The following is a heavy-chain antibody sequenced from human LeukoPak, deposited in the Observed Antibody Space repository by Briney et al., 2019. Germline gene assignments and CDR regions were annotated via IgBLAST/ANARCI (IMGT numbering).Heavy chain of an antibody. CDR2: TYYKSKWYN. D-gene: IGHD3-10*01. J-gene: IGHJ6*02. Sequence: SQTLSLTCAISGDSVSSSSATWNWIRQSPSRGLDWLGRTYYKSKWYNDYAVSVKSRITINPDASSNQFSLQLNSVTPEDTAVYYCAREGVTLVRGVVLDYYGMGVWGQGTTVTVSS. V-gene: IGHV6-1*01. CDR3: AREGVTLVRGVVLDYYGMGV. CDR1: GDSVSSSSAT.